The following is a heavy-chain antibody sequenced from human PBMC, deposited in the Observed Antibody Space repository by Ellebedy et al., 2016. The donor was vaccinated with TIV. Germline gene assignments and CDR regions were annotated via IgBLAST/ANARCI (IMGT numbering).Heavy chain of an antibody. CDR1: GFSFRSYW. Sequence: GESLKISCGSSGFSFRSYWMTWVRQAPGKGLEWVANINQVGSQKYYVDSVKGRFTVSRDNAKNSLYLEMNSLRAEDTAIYYCATDGSYGDYLSPAHAFEAWGQGTMVSVSS. CDR2: INQVGSQK. CDR3: ATDGSYGDYLSPAHAFEA. D-gene: IGHD4-17*01. J-gene: IGHJ3*01. V-gene: IGHV3-7*01.